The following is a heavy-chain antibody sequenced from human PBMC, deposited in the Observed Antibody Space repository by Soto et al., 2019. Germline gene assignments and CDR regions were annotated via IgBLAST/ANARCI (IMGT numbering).Heavy chain of an antibody. CDR2: ISGSGGST. CDR1: GFTFSSYA. J-gene: IGHJ4*02. CDR3: AKDKHYYGSGTKGPFDY. D-gene: IGHD3-10*01. Sequence: PGGSLRLSCADSGFTFSSYAMSWVRQAPGKGLEWVSAISGSGGSTYYADSVKGRFTISRDNSKNTLYLQMNSLRAEDTAVYYCAKDKHYYGSGTKGPFDYWGQGTLVTVSS. V-gene: IGHV3-23*01.